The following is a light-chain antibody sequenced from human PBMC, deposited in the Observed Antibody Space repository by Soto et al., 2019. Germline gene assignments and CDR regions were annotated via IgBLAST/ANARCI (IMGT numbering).Light chain of an antibody. CDR3: QKYDKLPRT. CDR1: QILTRN. J-gene: IGKJ1*01. V-gene: IGKV3-15*01. Sequence: EIVLPQSPATLSVSAGERVTFSCRASQILTRNLAWYHHKPCPSPRHLINGASAWATGLPDRFRGGGSGAEYSLTISILQSEVFAVYYCQKYDKLPRTFGQGTKVKI. CDR2: GAS.